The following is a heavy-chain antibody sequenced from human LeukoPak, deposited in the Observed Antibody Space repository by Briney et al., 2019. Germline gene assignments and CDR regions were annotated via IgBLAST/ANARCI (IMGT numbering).Heavy chain of an antibody. V-gene: IGHV1-3*01. CDR2: INAGNGNT. CDR1: GYTFTSYA. Sequence: GGSLRLSCAASGYTFTSYAMHWVRQAPGQRLEWMGWINAGNGNTKYSQKFQGRVTITRDTSASTAYMELSSLRSEDTAVYYCAREGEDIVVVPAAIRRYSVVYWFDPWGQGTLVTVSS. D-gene: IGHD2-2*01. CDR3: AREGEDIVVVPAAIRRYSVVYWFDP. J-gene: IGHJ5*02.